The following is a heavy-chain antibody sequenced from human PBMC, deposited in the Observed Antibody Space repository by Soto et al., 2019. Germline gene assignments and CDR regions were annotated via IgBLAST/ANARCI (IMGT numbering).Heavy chain of an antibody. CDR2: INPNIGGA. V-gene: IGHV1-2*02. CDR3: ARLRVDTAMVSDYYYYGMDV. D-gene: IGHD5-18*01. Sequence: ASVKVSFKASGFTLTGYFMHWVRQAPGQGLEWMGWINPNIGGANYAQKFQGRVTMTRDTSISTAYMELSRLRSEDTAVYYCARLRVDTAMVSDYYYYGMDVWGQGTTVTVSS. J-gene: IGHJ6*02. CDR1: GFTLTGYF.